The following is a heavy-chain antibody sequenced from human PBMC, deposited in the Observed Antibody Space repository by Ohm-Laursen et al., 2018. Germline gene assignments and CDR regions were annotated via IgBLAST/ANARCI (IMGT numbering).Heavy chain of an antibody. D-gene: IGHD6-6*01. CDR1: GFTFSDYY. Sequence: SLRLSCAASGFTFSDYYMSWIRQAPGKGLEWVSYISSSGSTIYYADSVKGRFTISRDNAKNSLYLQMNSLRAEDTAVYYCAREVLDSISSGWNLDLWGRGTLVTVSS. CDR3: AREVLDSISSGWNLDL. V-gene: IGHV3-11*04. J-gene: IGHJ2*01. CDR2: ISSSGSTI.